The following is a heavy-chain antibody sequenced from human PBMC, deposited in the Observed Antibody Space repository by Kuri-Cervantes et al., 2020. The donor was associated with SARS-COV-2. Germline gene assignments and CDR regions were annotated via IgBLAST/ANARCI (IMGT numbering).Heavy chain of an antibody. CDR2: INAGNGNT. CDR3: ARDTYCSSTSCYRGGMDV. D-gene: IGHD2-2*02. V-gene: IGHV1-3*01. J-gene: IGHJ6*02. Sequence: ASVKVSCKASGYTFTSYAMHWVRQAPGQRLEWMGWINAGNGNTKYSQKFQGRVTITRDTSASTAYMELSSLRSEDTDVYYCARDTYCSSTSCYRGGMDVWCQGTTVTVSS. CDR1: GYTFTSYA.